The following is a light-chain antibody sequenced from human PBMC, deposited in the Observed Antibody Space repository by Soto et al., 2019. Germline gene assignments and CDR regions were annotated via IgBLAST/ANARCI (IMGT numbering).Light chain of an antibody. Sequence: EIVMTQSPATLSVSPGERATLSCRASQSVSSNLAWYQQKPGQAPRLLIYGASTRATGIPARFSGSVSGTEFTLTISSLQSEDFAVYYCQQYNNWLGTFGQGTKLEIK. J-gene: IGKJ2*01. CDR2: GAS. CDR1: QSVSSN. V-gene: IGKV3-15*01. CDR3: QQYNNWLGT.